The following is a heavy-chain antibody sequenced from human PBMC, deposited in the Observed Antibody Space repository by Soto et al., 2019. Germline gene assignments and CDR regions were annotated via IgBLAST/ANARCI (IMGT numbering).Heavy chain of an antibody. J-gene: IGHJ5*02. D-gene: IGHD1-26*01. CDR2: INSDGSRT. CDR3: ATVATGSYDWFDP. Sequence: EVQLVESGGGLGQPGGSLRLSCAASGFTFSTYWMHWVRQAPGKGLVWVSRINSDGSRTNYADSVKGRFTTFRDNAKNTVYLQLNSLTAEDTAVYYRATVATGSYDWFDPWGQGTLVTVSS. V-gene: IGHV3-74*01. CDR1: GFTFSTYW.